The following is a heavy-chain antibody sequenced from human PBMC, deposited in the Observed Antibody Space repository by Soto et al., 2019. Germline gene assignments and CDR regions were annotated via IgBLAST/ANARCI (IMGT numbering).Heavy chain of an antibody. Sequence: QITLNESGPTQVKPRQTLTLTCTFSGFSLTTSGVGVGWIRQSPGKAPEWLALIYWDDDKRYSPSLKSRLTTTKNPPKNQLVLTMADLDPADTATYYCAHRVLRTVFGLVTTTAIYFDFWAREPRSPSP. D-gene: IGHD3-3*01. CDR2: IYWDDDK. J-gene: IGHJ4*02. CDR1: GFSLTTSGVG. V-gene: IGHV2-5*02. CDR3: AHRVLRTVFGLVTTTAIYFDF.